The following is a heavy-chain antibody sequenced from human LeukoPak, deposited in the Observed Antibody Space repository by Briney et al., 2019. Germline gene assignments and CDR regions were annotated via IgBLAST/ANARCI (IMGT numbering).Heavy chain of an antibody. CDR3: ARDRRIGGLYNWFDP. D-gene: IGHD2-21*01. Sequence: GGSLRLSCAASGFTFSSYSMNWVRQAPGKGLEWVSSISSSSSYIYYADSVKGRFIISRDNAKNSLYLQMNSLRAEDTAVYYCARDRRIGGLYNWFDPWGQGTLVTVSS. CDR1: GFTFSSYS. CDR2: ISSSSSYI. V-gene: IGHV3-21*01. J-gene: IGHJ5*02.